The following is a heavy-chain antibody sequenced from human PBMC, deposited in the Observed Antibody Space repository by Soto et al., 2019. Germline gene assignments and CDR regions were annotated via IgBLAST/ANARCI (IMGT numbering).Heavy chain of an antibody. D-gene: IGHD2-8*02. V-gene: IGHV3-30*03. CDR1: GFTVSTYG. CDR3: TGEVASRY. CDR2: ISRDGGTK. J-gene: IGHJ4*02. Sequence: QVQLVESGGGVVQPGRSLRLSCAVSGFTVSTYGMHWVRQAPGKGLEWVAVISRDGGTKYYADSVKGRFTISRDNSRNTLFLEMNSLRGDDMAVYYCTGEVASRYGGQGTLVTVSS.